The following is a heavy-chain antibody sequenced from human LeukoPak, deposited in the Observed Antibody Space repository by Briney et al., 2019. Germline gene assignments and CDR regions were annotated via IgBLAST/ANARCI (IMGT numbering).Heavy chain of an antibody. V-gene: IGHV3-7*03. CDR1: TFTFRNYW. CDR3: SAISYLASDI. CDR2: IKEDGNEK. J-gene: IGHJ3*02. Sequence: GGSLRLSCAASTFTFRNYWMGWVRQAPGKGLEWVANIKEDGNEKGYVDSVKGRFTISRDNAKNSLYLQMNTLRAEDTAVYYCSAISYLASDIWGQGTMVTVSP. D-gene: IGHD2/OR15-2a*01.